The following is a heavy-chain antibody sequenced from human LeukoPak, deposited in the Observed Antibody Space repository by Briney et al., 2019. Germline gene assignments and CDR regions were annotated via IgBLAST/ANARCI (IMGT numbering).Heavy chain of an antibody. CDR1: GFTFSSYA. D-gene: IGHD3-10*01. CDR2: ISYDGSNK. CDR3: ARNYYGSGSHEIAEYFQH. J-gene: IGHJ1*01. V-gene: IGHV3-30-3*01. Sequence: GRSLRLSCAASGFTFSSYAMHWVRQAPGKGLEWVAVISYDGSNKYYADSVKGRFTISRDNSKKTLYLQMNSLRAEDTAVYYCARNYYGSGSHEIAEYFQHWGQGTLVTVSS.